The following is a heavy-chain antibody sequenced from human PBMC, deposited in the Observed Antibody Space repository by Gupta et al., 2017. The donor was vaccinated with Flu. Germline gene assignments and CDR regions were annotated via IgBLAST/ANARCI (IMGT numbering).Heavy chain of an antibody. CDR1: GGSFSGYY. J-gene: IGHJ6*02. CDR3: ARRSGYCSSTSCYYGMDV. D-gene: IGHD2-2*01. CDR2: INHSGST. Sequence: QVQLQQWGAGLLKPSETLSLTCAVYGGSFSGYYWSWIRQPPGKGLEWIGEINHSGSTNYNPSLKSRVTISVDTSKNQFSLKLSSVTAADTAVYYCARRSGYCSSTSCYYGMDVWGQGTTVTVSS. V-gene: IGHV4-34*01.